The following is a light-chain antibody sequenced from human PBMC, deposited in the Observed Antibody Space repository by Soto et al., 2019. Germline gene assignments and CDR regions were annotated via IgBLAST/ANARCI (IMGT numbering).Light chain of an antibody. CDR3: NSLRVNHLYV. V-gene: IGLV2-14*01. CDR2: EVT. CDR1: SSDVGRYNT. J-gene: IGLJ1*01. Sequence: QSVLTQPASVSGSPGQTITISCTGTSSDVGRYNTVSWYQHHPGKAPKLIIYEVTHRLAGISDRFSASKSGNTASLTISGLQAEDEADYYCNSLRVNHLYVFGSGTKVTVL.